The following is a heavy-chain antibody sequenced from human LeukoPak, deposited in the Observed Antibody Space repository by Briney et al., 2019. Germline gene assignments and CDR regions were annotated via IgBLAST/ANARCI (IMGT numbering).Heavy chain of an antibody. D-gene: IGHD1-26*01. CDR3: ARVSALVGATVY. CDR1: GYTFTSYG. J-gene: IGHJ4*02. CDR2: ISAYNGNT. Sequence: ASVKVSCKASGYTFTSYGISWVRQAPGQGLEWMGWISAYNGNTNYAQKLQGRVTMPTDTSTSTAYMELRSLRSDDTAVYYCARVSALVGATVYWGQGTLVTVSS. V-gene: IGHV1-18*01.